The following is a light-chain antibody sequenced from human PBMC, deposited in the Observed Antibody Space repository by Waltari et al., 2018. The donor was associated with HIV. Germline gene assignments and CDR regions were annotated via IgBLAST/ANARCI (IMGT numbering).Light chain of an antibody. CDR1: SRDVGAYNY. CDR2: NVS. CDR3: TSYTRSNTVV. Sequence: QSALPQPASVSGSPGQSITISCTGTSRDVGAYNYVSWYQHHPGKAPKLIIYNVSNRPSGVSNRFSGSKSGNTASLTISGLQAEDEASYYCTSYTRSNTVVFGGGTKLTVL. V-gene: IGLV2-14*01. J-gene: IGLJ2*01.